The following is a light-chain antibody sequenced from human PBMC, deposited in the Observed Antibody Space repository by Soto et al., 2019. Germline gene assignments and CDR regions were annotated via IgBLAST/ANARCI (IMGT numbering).Light chain of an antibody. Sequence: EIVLTQSPGTLSLSPGERATLSCRASQSVSGGSLAWYQQRPGQAPRLLIYGASSRATGIPDRFSGSGSGTDFTLTITRLETEDFAVYYCQQYGISPRTFGQGTKVEIK. CDR3: QQYGISPRT. J-gene: IGKJ1*01. CDR2: GAS. V-gene: IGKV3-20*01. CDR1: QSVSGGS.